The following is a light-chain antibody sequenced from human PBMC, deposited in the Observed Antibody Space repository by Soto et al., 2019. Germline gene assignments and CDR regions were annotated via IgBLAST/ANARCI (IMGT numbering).Light chain of an antibody. CDR2: DTS. Sequence: EIVMTQSPATLSVSPGERATLSCRASQSVSSNLAWYQQKPGQAPRLLIYDTSTRATGIPARFSGSGSGTEFTLTISSLQSEDFAVYYCQQYNNWPPTTFGQGTRLEI. CDR1: QSVSSN. CDR3: QQYNNWPPTT. J-gene: IGKJ5*01. V-gene: IGKV3-15*01.